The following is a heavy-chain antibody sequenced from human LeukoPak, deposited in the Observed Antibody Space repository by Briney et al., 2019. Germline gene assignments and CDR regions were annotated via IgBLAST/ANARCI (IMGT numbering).Heavy chain of an antibody. V-gene: IGHV3-30-3*01. J-gene: IGHJ4*02. CDR1: GFTFSSYA. D-gene: IGHD6-19*01. Sequence: AGGALRLSCAASGFTFSSYAMHWVRQAPGKGLEWVAVISYDGSNKDYADSVKGRFTISRDNSKNTLYLQMNSLRAEDTAVYYCARDAQDIPVAGGAVYWGQGTLVTV. CDR3: ARDAQDIPVAGGAVY. CDR2: ISYDGSNK.